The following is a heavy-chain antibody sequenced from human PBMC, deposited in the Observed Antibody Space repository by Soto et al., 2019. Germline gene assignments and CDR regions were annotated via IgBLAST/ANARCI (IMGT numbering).Heavy chain of an antibody. J-gene: IGHJ4*02. D-gene: IGHD3-9*01. Sequence: DVQLVESGGDLVQRGGSLRLSCAASGFPFSSYWMHWVRHTPGKWLDWVASISGHGGTTYYADSVTGRFTVSRDNAKNTLSLRISGLRAEDTAGYYCAREYYGLLTGYYTDYWGQGTLVSVSS. CDR2: ISGHGGTT. CDR1: GFPFSSYW. CDR3: AREYYGLLTGYYTDY. V-gene: IGHV3-74*01.